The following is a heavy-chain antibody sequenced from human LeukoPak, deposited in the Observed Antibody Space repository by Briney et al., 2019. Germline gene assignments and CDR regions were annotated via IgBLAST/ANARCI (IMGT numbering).Heavy chain of an antibody. CDR1: GFTFSSYW. Sequence: GGSLRLSCAASGFTFSSYWMSWVRQAPGKGLEWVSVIYSGGSTYYADSVKGRFTISRDNSKNTLYLQMNSLRAEDTAVYYCARASGGSYEALDYWGQGTLVTVSS. V-gene: IGHV3-53*01. D-gene: IGHD1-26*01. J-gene: IGHJ4*02. CDR3: ARASGGSYEALDY. CDR2: IYSGGST.